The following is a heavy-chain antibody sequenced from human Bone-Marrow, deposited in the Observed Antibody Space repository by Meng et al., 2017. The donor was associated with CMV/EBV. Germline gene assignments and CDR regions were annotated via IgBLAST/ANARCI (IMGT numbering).Heavy chain of an antibody. V-gene: IGHV3-9*01. J-gene: IGHJ5*02. D-gene: IGHD3-3*01. Sequence: SLKISCAASGFTFDDYAMHWVRQAPGKGLEWVSGISWNSGSIGYADSVKGRFTISRDNAKNSLYLQMNSLRAEDTAVYFCAKDNYDFWSPYSRGWFDPWGPGTLVTVSS. CDR1: GFTFDDYA. CDR3: AKDNYDFWSPYSRGWFDP. CDR2: ISWNSGSI.